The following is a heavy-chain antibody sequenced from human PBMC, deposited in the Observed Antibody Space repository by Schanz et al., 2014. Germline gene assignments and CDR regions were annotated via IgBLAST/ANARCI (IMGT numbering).Heavy chain of an antibody. D-gene: IGHD6-13*01. J-gene: IGHJ4*02. Sequence: EVQLVESGGGLVQPGGSLRLSCAASGFTFNNFNMNWVRQAPGKGLEWVSDISDSGDSTHYADSVKGRFTISRDNFKNTLFLQMNSLRAEDTAVYYCARLDSSSWYPRYWGQGTLVTVSS. CDR1: GFTFNNFN. CDR2: ISDSGDST. CDR3: ARLDSSSWYPRY. V-gene: IGHV3-48*01.